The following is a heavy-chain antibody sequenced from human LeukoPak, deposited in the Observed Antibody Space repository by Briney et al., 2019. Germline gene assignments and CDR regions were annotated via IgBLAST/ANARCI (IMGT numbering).Heavy chain of an antibody. CDR2: IYYSGST. CDR1: GGSISSSSDY. V-gene: IGHV4-39*07. J-gene: IGHJ4*02. Sequence: SQTPCLTCTVSGGSISSSSDYWGWIRRPPGKRLGWIGCIYYSGSTYYNPSLKSRVTISVDTSKNQFSLKLSSVTAADTAVYYCARIRQEWLLDYWGQGTLVTVSS. D-gene: IGHD3-3*01. CDR3: ARIRQEWLLDY.